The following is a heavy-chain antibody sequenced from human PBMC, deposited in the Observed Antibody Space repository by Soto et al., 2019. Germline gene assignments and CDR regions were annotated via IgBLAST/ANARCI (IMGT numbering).Heavy chain of an antibody. Sequence: GGSLRLSCAASGFTFSDYYMSWIRQAPGKGLEWVSYISSSSSYTNYADSVKGRFTISRDNAKNSLYLQMNSLRAEDTAFYYCAKEWAGYSSGWHGLDVWGLGTTVTVSS. CDR1: GFTFSDYY. CDR2: ISSSSSYT. D-gene: IGHD6-19*01. CDR3: AKEWAGYSSGWHGLDV. J-gene: IGHJ6*02. V-gene: IGHV3-11*05.